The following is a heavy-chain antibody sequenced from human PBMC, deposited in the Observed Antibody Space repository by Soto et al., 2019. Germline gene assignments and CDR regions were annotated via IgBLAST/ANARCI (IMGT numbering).Heavy chain of an antibody. CDR3: VRRHVSATGIDWFDP. CDR2: INAANGDT. D-gene: IGHD6-13*01. Sequence: ASVKVSCKASGYTFTSYGIHWVRQAPGQRLEWMGWINAANGDTKYSPKFQGRVTITRDTSASTAYMELSSLRSEDTAVYYCVRRHVSATGIDWFDPWGQGTLVNVSS. CDR1: GYTFTSYG. J-gene: IGHJ5*02. V-gene: IGHV1-3*01.